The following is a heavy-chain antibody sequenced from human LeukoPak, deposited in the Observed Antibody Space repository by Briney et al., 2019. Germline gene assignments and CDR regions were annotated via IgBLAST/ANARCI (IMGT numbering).Heavy chain of an antibody. CDR2: ISTDGTNT. J-gene: IGHJ3*02. CDR1: GFTFSNYR. CDR3: VREYSSSSGRAFDI. D-gene: IGHD6-6*01. Sequence: GGSLRLSCAASGFTFSNYRMHWVPRAPGKGLLWVSRISTDGTNTNYADSVKGRFTISRDNAKNILYLEMNSLRAEDTAVYYCVREYSSSSGRAFDIWGQGTKVTVSS. V-gene: IGHV3-74*01.